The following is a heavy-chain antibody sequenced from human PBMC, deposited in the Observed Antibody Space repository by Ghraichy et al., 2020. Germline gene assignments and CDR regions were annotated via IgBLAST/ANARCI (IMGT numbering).Heavy chain of an antibody. CDR3: ARADVAVAGFFDY. Sequence: SETLSLTCAVYGGSFSGYYWSWIRQPPGKGLEWIGEINHSGSTNYNPSLKSRVTISVDTSKNQFSLKLSSVTAADTAVYYCARADVAVAGFFDYWGQGTLVTVSS. CDR1: GGSFSGYY. J-gene: IGHJ4*02. D-gene: IGHD6-19*01. V-gene: IGHV4-34*01. CDR2: INHSGST.